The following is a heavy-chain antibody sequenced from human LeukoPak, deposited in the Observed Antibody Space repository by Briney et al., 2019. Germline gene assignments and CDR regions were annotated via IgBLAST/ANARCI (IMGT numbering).Heavy chain of an antibody. CDR3: SRDLPYRGSWESIDY. D-gene: IGHD6-13*01. CDR1: GYTFTSYG. J-gene: IGHJ4*02. Sequence: ASVKVSCKAYGYTFTSYGINWLRQAPGQGPEWMGWISAYNGNTKYAQNLQGRVTMTTDTSTSTAYMELRSLRSDDTAVYYCSRDLPYRGSWESIDYWGQGTLVTVSS. V-gene: IGHV1-18*01. CDR2: ISAYNGNT.